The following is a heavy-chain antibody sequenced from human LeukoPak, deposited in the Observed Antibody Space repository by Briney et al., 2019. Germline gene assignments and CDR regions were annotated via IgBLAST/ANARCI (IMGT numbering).Heavy chain of an antibody. CDR2: IYTSGST. D-gene: IGHD3-22*01. Sequence: TSETLSLTCTVSGGSISTYYWSWIRQPAGKGLEWIGRIYTSGSTNYNPSLKSRVTMSVDTSKNQFSLKLSSVTAADTAIYFCARDRNYDHAFDIWGLGTMVTVSS. CDR3: ARDRNYDHAFDI. CDR1: GGSISTYY. J-gene: IGHJ3*02. V-gene: IGHV4-4*07.